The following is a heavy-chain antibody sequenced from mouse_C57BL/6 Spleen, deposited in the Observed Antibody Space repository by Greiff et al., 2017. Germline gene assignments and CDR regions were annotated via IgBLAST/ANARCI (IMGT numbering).Heavy chain of an antibody. CDR3: ARGLAWFAY. Sequence: DVHLVESGGGLVKPGGSLKLSCAASGFTFSDYGMHWVRQAPEQGLEWVAYISSGSSTIYYADTVKGRFTISRDNAKNTLFLQMTSLRSEDTAMYYCARGLAWFAYWGQGTLVTVSA. CDR2: ISSGSSTI. CDR1: GFTFSDYG. V-gene: IGHV5-17*01. J-gene: IGHJ3*01.